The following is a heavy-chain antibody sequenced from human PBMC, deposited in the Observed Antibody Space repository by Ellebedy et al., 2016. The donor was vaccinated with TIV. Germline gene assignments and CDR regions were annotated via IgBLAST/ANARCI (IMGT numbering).Heavy chain of an antibody. CDR1: GISFSNYV. V-gene: IGHV3-30-3*01. D-gene: IGHD6-13*01. Sequence: GGSLRLSCAASGISFSNYVMHWVRQTPGKGLEWVAVISYDGSNKYYTESVKGRFTISRDDSKNTLYLQMNSLRPEDTAVYFCARDKGSYSSSQDHWGQGTLVTVSS. CDR2: ISYDGSNK. CDR3: ARDKGSYSSSQDH. J-gene: IGHJ4*02.